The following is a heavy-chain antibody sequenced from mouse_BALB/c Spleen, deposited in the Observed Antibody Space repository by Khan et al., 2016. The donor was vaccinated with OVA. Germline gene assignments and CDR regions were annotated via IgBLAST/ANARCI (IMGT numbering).Heavy chain of an antibody. CDR2: INPKNGVT. CDR1: GYTFTEYT. D-gene: IGHD3-3*01. J-gene: IGHJ4*01. Sequence: EVQLQQSGPELVKPGASVKISCKTSGYTFTEYTLHWVKQSHGKSLEWIGVINPKNGVTSYNQKFKGKATLTVDKSSSTAYLEFRSLTSEDSAVLCGARGAGRYWGQGTSVTVSA. V-gene: IGHV1-18*01. CDR3: ARGAGRY.